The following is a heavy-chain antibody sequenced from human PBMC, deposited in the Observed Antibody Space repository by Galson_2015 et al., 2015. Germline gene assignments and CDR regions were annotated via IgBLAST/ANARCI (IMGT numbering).Heavy chain of an antibody. J-gene: IGHJ4*02. CDR2: NSGYNDNT. Sequence: SVKVSCKASGYTFTSYGISWVRQAPGQGLEWMGWNSGYNDNTNYAQRLQGRVTMTTDTSTSTAYMELRSLRSDYTAVYYCAILPSGWYAYWGQGTLVTVSS. V-gene: IGHV1-18*04. D-gene: IGHD6-19*01. CDR1: GYTFTSYG. CDR3: AILPSGWYAY.